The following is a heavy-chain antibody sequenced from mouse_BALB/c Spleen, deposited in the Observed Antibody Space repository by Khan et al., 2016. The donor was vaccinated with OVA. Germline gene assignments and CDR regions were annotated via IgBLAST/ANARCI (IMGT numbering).Heavy chain of an antibody. CDR2: IWAGGST. Sequence: QVQLKQSGPGLVAPSQSLSITCTVSGFSLTSYGIHWVRQPPGKGLEWLGVIWAGGSTNYNSALMSRLSISKDNSKSQVFSKMNSLQTDDTAMYYCARGDGYYEDAMDYWGQGTSVTVSS. CDR1: GFSLTSYG. CDR3: ARGDGYYEDAMDY. D-gene: IGHD2-3*01. J-gene: IGHJ4*01. V-gene: IGHV2-9*02.